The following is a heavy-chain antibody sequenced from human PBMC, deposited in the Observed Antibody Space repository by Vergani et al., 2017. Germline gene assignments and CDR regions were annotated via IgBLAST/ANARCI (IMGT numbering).Heavy chain of an antibody. Sequence: QVQLQESGPGVVKPSQTLSLTCAVSGGSISSGDHCWTWIRQRPGKGLEWIGYIFYSGTTYDNPSLRSRLTISVDTSQNQFSLKLRSVTAADTAVYYCARERSGSYDGIFDYWGQGTLVTVSS. CDR1: GGSISSGDHC. CDR2: IFYSGTT. J-gene: IGHJ4*02. V-gene: IGHV4-31*11. D-gene: IGHD1-26*01. CDR3: ARERSGSYDGIFDY.